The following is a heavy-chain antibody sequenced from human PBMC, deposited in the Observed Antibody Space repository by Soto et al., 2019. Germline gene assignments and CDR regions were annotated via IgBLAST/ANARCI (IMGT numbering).Heavy chain of an antibody. J-gene: IGHJ4*02. Sequence: SVTQSLTCPVSGGSMSSSNWWNWVHKSPGKGLEWIGEAHHSGRTNYNPPLKSRVTISVDKSKNQFSLKLSSVTAADTAVYYCAKGYDSSGYYHFDYWGQGTLVTVSS. CDR1: GGSMSSSNW. CDR2: AHHSGRT. D-gene: IGHD3-22*01. V-gene: IGHV4-4*02. CDR3: AKGYDSSGYYHFDY.